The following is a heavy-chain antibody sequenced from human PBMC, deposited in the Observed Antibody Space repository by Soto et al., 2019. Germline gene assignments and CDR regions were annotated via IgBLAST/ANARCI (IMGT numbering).Heavy chain of an antibody. CDR2: IIPILGIA. V-gene: IGHV1-69*02. D-gene: IGHD5-18*01. Sequence: QVQLVQSGAEVKKPGSSVKVSCKASGGTFSSYTISWVRQAPGQGLEWMGRIIPILGIANYAQKFQGRVTITADKSTSTAYVELSSLRSEDTAVYYCARAERGYSYGWDYWGQGTLVTVSS. CDR1: GGTFSSYT. CDR3: ARAERGYSYGWDY. J-gene: IGHJ4*02.